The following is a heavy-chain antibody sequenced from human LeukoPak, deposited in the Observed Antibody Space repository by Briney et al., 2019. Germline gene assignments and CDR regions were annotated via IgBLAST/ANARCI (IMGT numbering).Heavy chain of an antibody. D-gene: IGHD3-10*01. CDR2: ISSSSSYI. CDR3: AKMALGELHDY. Sequence: GGSLRLSCAASGFTFSSYSMNWVRQAPGKGLEWVSSISSSSSYIYYADSVKGRFTISRDNAKNSLYLQMSSLRAEDTAVYYCAKMALGELHDYWGQGALVTVSS. CDR1: GFTFSSYS. V-gene: IGHV3-21*01. J-gene: IGHJ4*02.